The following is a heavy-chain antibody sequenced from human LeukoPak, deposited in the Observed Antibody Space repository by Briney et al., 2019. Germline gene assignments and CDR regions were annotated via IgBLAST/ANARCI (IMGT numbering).Heavy chain of an antibody. CDR3: ARVVDRVSNYFDY. CDR1: GYIFTSYD. J-gene: IGHJ4*02. Sequence: VASVKVSCKASGYIFTSYDISWVRQAAGQGPEWMGWMNPNSGNTGYAQKFQGRVTMTRNTSISTAYMELSSLRSEDTAVYYCARVVDRVSNYFDYWGQGTLVTVSS. D-gene: IGHD3-10*01. CDR2: MNPNSGNT. V-gene: IGHV1-8*01.